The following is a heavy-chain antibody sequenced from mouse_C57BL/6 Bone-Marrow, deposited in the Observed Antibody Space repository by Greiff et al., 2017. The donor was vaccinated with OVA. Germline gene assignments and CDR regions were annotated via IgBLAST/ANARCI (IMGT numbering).Heavy chain of an antibody. J-gene: IGHJ4*01. CDR3: TRVHYGNYDELFYYAMDY. CDR2: IDPETGGT. Sequence: VQLQQSGAELVRPGASVTLSCKASGYTFTDYEMHWVKQTPVHGLEWIGAIDPETGGTAYNQKFKGKAILTADKSSSTAYMELRSLTSEDSAVYYCTRVHYGNYDELFYYAMDYWGQGTSVTVSS. D-gene: IGHD2-1*01. V-gene: IGHV1-15*01. CDR1: GYTFTDYE.